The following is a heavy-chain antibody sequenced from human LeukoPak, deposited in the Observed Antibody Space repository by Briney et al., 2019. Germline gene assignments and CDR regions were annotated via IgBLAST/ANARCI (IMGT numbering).Heavy chain of an antibody. CDR2: TNEDESAK. V-gene: IGHV3-7*01. D-gene: IGHD2-8*01. CDR3: ARGVNHAYDI. J-gene: IGHJ3*02. CDR1: GFRFRNSW. Sequence: GQSLRLSCAASGFRFRNSWMGWVRQAPGEGLEWVALTNEDESAKYSVESVKGRFTITRENAKNSLFLQMNSLRDEDTAMYYCARGVNHAYDIWGHGTMVTVSS.